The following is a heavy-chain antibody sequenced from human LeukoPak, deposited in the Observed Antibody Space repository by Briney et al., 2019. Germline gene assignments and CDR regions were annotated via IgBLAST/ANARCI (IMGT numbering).Heavy chain of an antibody. CDR2: ISGSGGST. J-gene: IGHJ4*02. CDR3: AKPSQGYCSSTSCYPPPDY. CDR1: GFTFSSDA. Sequence: GGSLRLSCAASGFTFSSDAMSWVRQAPGKGLEWVSAISGSGGSTYYADSVKGRFTISRDNSKNTLYLQMNSLRAEDTAVYYCAKPSQGYCSSTSCYPPPDYWGQGTLVTVSS. V-gene: IGHV3-23*01. D-gene: IGHD2-2*01.